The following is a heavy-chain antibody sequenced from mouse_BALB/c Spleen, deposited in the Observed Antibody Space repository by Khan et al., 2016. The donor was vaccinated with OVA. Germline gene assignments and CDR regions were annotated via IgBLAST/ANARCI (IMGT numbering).Heavy chain of an antibody. CDR3: ARGCSSGPAWFAY. Sequence: EVQLQESGPGLVKPSQSLSLTCSVTGYSITSGYFWNWIRQFPGNKLEWMGYIRYDGNSNYTPSLKNRISITRDTSTNQFFLKLNSVTPEDTATYYCARGCSSGPAWFAYWGQGTLVTVSA. D-gene: IGHD3-1*01. CDR1: GYSITSGYF. V-gene: IGHV3-6*02. CDR2: IRYDGNS. J-gene: IGHJ3*01.